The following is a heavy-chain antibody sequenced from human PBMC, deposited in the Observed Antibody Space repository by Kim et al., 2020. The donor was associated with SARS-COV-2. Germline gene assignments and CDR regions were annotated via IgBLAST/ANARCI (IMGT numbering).Heavy chain of an antibody. CDR3: ARGDSPLIYGMDV. V-gene: IGHV4-30-4*01. J-gene: IGHJ6*02. D-gene: IGHD2-21*01. CDR2: IYYSGST. CDR1: GGSISSGDYY. Sequence: SETLSLTCTVSGGSISSGDYYWSWIRQPPGKGLEWIGYIYYSGSTYYNPSLKSRVTISVDTSKNQFSLQLSSVTAADTAVYYCARGDSPLIYGMDVWGQGTTVTVSS.